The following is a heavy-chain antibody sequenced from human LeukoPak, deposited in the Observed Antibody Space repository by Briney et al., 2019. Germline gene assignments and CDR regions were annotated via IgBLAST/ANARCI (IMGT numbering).Heavy chain of an antibody. CDR2: IYPSDSDT. CDR1: GYKFTDYW. V-gene: IGHV5-51*01. Sequence: GESLKISCKGSGYKFTDYWIAWVRQMPGKGLEWTGSIYPSDSDTRYSPSFQGQVTFSADKSINTAYLQWSSLRASDTAIYYCARQCSRGASPGFDPWGQGTLVTVSS. CDR3: ARQCSRGASPGFDP. D-gene: IGHD2-15*01. J-gene: IGHJ5*02.